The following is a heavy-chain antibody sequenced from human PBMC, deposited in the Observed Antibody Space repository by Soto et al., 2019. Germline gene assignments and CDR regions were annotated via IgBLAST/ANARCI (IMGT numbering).Heavy chain of an antibody. CDR3: AREKTIGYDFWSGYSYSYYYYGMDV. D-gene: IGHD3-3*01. J-gene: IGHJ6*02. V-gene: IGHV4-34*01. CDR1: GGSFSGYY. Sequence: SETLSLTCAVYGGSFSGYYWSWIRQPPGKGLEWIGEINHSGSTNYNPSLKSRVTISVDTSKNQFSLKLSSVTAADTAVYYCAREKTIGYDFWSGYSYSYYYYGMDVWGQGTTVTVSS. CDR2: INHSGST.